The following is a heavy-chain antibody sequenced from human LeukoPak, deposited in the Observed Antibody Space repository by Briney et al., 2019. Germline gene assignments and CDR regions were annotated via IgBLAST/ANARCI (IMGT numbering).Heavy chain of an antibody. CDR2: ISGSGSST. D-gene: IGHD5-24*01. Sequence: GGSLRLSCAASGFTFSSYAMSWVRQAQGKVLGWVSAISGSGSSTYYADSVKGRFTISRDNSKNTLYLQMNSLRAEDTALYYCAKRDGYNSNPLKDWGQGTLVTVSS. J-gene: IGHJ4*02. V-gene: IGHV3-23*01. CDR3: AKRDGYNSNPLKD. CDR1: GFTFSSYA.